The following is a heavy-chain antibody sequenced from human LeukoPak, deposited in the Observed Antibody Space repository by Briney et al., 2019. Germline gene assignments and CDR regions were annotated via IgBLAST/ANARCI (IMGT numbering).Heavy chain of an antibody. V-gene: IGHV3-23*01. CDR3: AKDSGAYTSHWYGDFDY. Sequence: PGGSLRLSCAASGFTLNYYAMGWVRQSPGKGLEWVSCISLSGESTYYADSVRGRFTIARDNSKDTLYLQMNSLRVDDTAVYYCAKDSGAYTSHWYGDFDYWGQGILVTVSS. CDR1: GFTLNYYA. J-gene: IGHJ4*02. CDR2: ISLSGEST. D-gene: IGHD6-13*01.